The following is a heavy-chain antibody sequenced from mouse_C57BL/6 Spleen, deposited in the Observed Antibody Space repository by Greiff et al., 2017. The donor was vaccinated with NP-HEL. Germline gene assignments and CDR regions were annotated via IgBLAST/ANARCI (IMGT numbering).Heavy chain of an antibody. D-gene: IGHD2-2*01. V-gene: IGHV3-6*01. Sequence: EVQLQESGPGLVKPSQSLSLTCSVTGYSITSGYYWNWIRQFPGNKLEWMGYISYDGSNNYNPSLKNRISITRDTSKNQFFLKLNSVTTEDTATYYCARDPDGGYDCYAMDYWGQRTSVTVSS. CDR3: ARDPDGGYDCYAMDY. CDR2: ISYDGSN. CDR1: GYSITSGYY. J-gene: IGHJ4*01.